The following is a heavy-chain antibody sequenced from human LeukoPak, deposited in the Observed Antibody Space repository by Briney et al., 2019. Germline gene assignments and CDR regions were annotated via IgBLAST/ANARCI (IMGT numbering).Heavy chain of an antibody. CDR2: VYASGSP. V-gene: IGHV4-61*02. D-gene: IGHD2-8*01. CDR3: AREFPVMANFVS. CDR1: AASISNANYY. J-gene: IGHJ4*02. Sequence: SETLSLTCTVPAASISNANYYWRWIRQPAGKGLEWIGRVYASGSPNYYPSLKGRVTISVDTSKNQFSLKLNSVTAADTAVYYCAREFPVMANFVSWGQGTLVTVSS.